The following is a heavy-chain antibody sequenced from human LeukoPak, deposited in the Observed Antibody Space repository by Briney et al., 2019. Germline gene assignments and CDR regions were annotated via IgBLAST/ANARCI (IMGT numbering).Heavy chain of an antibody. Sequence: SETLSLTCSVSGGSISSYYWSWIRQPPGKGLEWIGYIYYSGNTNYNPSLKSRVTISVDTSKSQFSLKLSSVTAADTAVYYCARGYLLGSTAYFYGMDVWGQGTTVTVSS. CDR2: IYYSGNT. CDR3: ARGYLLGSTAYFYGMDV. CDR1: GGSISSYY. V-gene: IGHV4-59*01. D-gene: IGHD3-9*01. J-gene: IGHJ6*02.